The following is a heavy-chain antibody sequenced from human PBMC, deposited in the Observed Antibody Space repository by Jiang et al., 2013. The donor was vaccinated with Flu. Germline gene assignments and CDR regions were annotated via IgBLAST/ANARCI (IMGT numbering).Heavy chain of an antibody. D-gene: IGHD4-17*01. CDR1: GYTFSRYG. J-gene: IGHJ4*02. CDR3: ARDPLPWDYGDYGIDY. CDR2: ISGYNGDT. Sequence: KPGASVKVSCKASGYTFSRYGIRWVRQAPGQGLEWMGWISGYNGDTNYAQKLQGRVTMTTDTSTSTAYMELRSLRSDDTAVYYCARDPLPWDYGDYGIDYWGQGTLVTVSS. V-gene: IGHV1-18*01.